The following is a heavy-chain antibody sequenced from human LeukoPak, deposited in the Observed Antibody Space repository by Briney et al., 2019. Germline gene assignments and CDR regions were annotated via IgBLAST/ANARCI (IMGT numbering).Heavy chain of an antibody. Sequence: GGSLRLSCAASGFTVTNNYMSWVRQAPGKGLECGLDIDSGGKTYYSDSVRGRFTISKDNSKNTLYLQMNSVRAEDTAVYYCARVEDGDYFDYWGQGTLVTVSS. CDR1: GFTVTNNY. CDR2: IDSGGKT. D-gene: IGHD4-17*01. V-gene: IGHV3-53*01. J-gene: IGHJ4*02. CDR3: ARVEDGDYFDY.